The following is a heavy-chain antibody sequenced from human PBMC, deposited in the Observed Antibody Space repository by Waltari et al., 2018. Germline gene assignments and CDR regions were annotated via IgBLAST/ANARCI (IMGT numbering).Heavy chain of an antibody. CDR1: GGSISSSSYS. CDR3: ARPNWNYESYFDY. Sequence: QLQLQESGPGLVKPSETLSLTCTVSGGSISSSSYSWGWIRQPPGKGLEWIGSIYYSGSTYYNPSLKSRVTISVDTSKNQFSLKLSSVTAADTAVYYCARPNWNYESYFDYWGQGTLVTVSS. V-gene: IGHV4-39*01. J-gene: IGHJ4*02. CDR2: IYYSGST. D-gene: IGHD1-7*01.